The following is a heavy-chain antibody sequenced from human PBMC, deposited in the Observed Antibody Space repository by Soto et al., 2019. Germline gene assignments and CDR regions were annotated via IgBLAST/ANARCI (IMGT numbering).Heavy chain of an antibody. CDR1: GGTFRSYS. Sequence: QVQLVQSGAEVKKPGSSVKVSCKASGGTFRSYSINWVRQAPGQGLEWMGEIIPIFGTANYAQKFQGRVTITADESTSTAYMALSSLRSEDTAVYYWARDGGRHFGGIDYWGPGTLLSVSS. J-gene: IGHJ4*02. CDR3: ARDGGRHFGGIDY. CDR2: IIPIFGTA. D-gene: IGHD1-26*01. V-gene: IGHV1-69*01.